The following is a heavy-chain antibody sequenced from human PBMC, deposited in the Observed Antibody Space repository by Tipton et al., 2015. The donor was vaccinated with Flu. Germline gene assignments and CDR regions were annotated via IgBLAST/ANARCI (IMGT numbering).Heavy chain of an antibody. CDR3: AYSTADY. J-gene: IGHJ4*02. D-gene: IGHD1-1*01. V-gene: IGHV3-74*01. CDR1: GFTFSRYW. Sequence: SLRLSCVASGFTFSRYWMHWVRQAPGKGLMWISRINGDGNDTSYADSVKGRFTISRDNAGSTLYLQMDSLRAEDTAMYYCAYSTADYWGPGTLVTVSS. CDR2: INGDGNDT.